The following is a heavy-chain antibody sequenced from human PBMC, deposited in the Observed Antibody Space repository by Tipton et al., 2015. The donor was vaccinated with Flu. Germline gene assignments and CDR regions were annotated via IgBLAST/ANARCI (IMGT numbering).Heavy chain of an antibody. CDR1: GYSISSGYY. V-gene: IGHV4-38-2*01. CDR2: IYHSGST. J-gene: IGHJ4*02. D-gene: IGHD6-19*01. Sequence: LRLSCAASGYSISSGYYWGWIRQPPGKGLEWIGSIYHSGSTYYNPSLKSRVTISVDTSKNQFSLKLSSVTAADTAVYYCARQERSGWFLDYWGQGTLVTVSS. CDR3: ARQERSGWFLDY.